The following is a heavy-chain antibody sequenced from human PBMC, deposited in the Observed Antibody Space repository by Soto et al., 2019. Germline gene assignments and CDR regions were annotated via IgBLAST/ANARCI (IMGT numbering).Heavy chain of an antibody. CDR2: TYYRSKWYN. J-gene: IGHJ4*02. CDR3: ARALAVASRPFDY. Sequence: SPTLSLACAISGDSVSSNSAIWNWIRQSPSRGLEWLGRTYYRSKWYNDYAVSVKSRITINPDTSKNQFSLQLNSVTPEDTAVYFCARALAVASRPFDYWGQGTLVTV. V-gene: IGHV6-1*01. CDR1: GDSVSSNSAI. D-gene: IGHD6-19*01.